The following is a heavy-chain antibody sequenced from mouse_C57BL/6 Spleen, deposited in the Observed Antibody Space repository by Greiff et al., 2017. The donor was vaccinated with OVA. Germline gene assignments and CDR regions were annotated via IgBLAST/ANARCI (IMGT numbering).Heavy chain of an antibody. CDR3: AIFTTVVDYAMDY. D-gene: IGHD1-1*01. J-gene: IGHJ4*01. CDR1: GYTFTSYW. CDR2: IDPSDSYT. Sequence: QVQLKQPGAELVKPGASVKLSCKASGYTFTSYWMQWVKQRPGQGLEWIGEIDPSDSYTNYNQKFKGKATLTVDTSSSTAYMQLSSLTSEDSAVYYCAIFTTVVDYAMDYWGQGTSVTVSS. V-gene: IGHV1-50*01.